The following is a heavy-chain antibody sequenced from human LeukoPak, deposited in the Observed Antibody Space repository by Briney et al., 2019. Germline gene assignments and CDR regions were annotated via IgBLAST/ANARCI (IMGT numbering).Heavy chain of an antibody. V-gene: IGHV1-46*01. J-gene: IGHJ4*02. CDR2: ISPSGSST. Sequence: ASVKVSCKASGYTFTRNYMHWVRQAPGQGLEWMGVISPSGSSTSYAQKFQGRVTMTRDTSTSTVYMDLSSLRSEDTAVYYCVREGSDSSGYFDYWGLGTLVTVSS. CDR3: VREGSDSSGYFDY. CDR1: GYTFTRNY. D-gene: IGHD3-22*01.